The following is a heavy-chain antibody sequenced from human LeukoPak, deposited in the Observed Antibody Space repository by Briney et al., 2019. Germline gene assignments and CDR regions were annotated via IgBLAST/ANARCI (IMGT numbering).Heavy chain of an antibody. CDR2: IYYSGST. CDR1: GGSISSYY. Sequence: SETLSLTCTVSGGSISSYYWSWVRQPPGKGLEWIGYIYYSGSTNYNSSLKSRATISVETSKNQFSLRLSSVTAAGTAVYYCARTTEGGYSYGYFYYYYMYVWGKGTTVTISS. CDR3: ARTTEGGYSYGYFYYYYMYV. J-gene: IGHJ6*03. V-gene: IGHV4-59*01. D-gene: IGHD5-18*01.